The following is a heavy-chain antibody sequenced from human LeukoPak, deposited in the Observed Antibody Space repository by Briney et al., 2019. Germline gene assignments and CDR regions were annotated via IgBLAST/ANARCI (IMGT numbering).Heavy chain of an antibody. CDR1: GGTFSSYA. CDR2: IIPIFGTA. D-gene: IGHD3-22*01. V-gene: IGHV1-69*06. J-gene: IGHJ5*02. CDR3: AREYYYDSSGYLGWFDP. Sequence: SMKVSCKASGGTFSSYAISWVRQAPGQGLEWVGRIIPIFGTANYAQKFQGRVTITADKSTSTAYMELSSLRSEDTAVYYCAREYYYDSSGYLGWFDPWGQGTLVTVSS.